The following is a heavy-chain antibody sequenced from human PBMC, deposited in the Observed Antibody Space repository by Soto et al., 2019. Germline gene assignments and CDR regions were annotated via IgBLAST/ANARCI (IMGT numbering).Heavy chain of an antibody. CDR3: AKVEVRGDFWSGSTRHADY. J-gene: IGHJ4*02. V-gene: IGHV3-30*18. CDR1: GFTFSSYG. CDR2: ISYDGSNK. Sequence: GGSLRLSCAASGFTFSSYGMHWVRQAPGKGLEWVAVISYDGSNKYYADSVKGRFTISRDNSKNTLYLQMNSLRAEDTAVYYCAKVEVRGDFWSGSTRHADYWGQGTLVTVSS. D-gene: IGHD3-3*01.